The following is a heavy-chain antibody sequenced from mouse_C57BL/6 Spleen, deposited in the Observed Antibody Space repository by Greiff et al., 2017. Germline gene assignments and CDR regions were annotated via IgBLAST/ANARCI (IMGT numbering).Heavy chain of an antibody. V-gene: IGHV1-47*01. J-gene: IGHJ2*01. CDR2: FHPYNDDT. Sequence: VQRVESGAELVKPGASVKLSCTASGYTFTTYPIEWMKQNHGKSLEWIGNFHPYNDDTKYNEKFKGKATLTVEKSSSTVYLELSRLTSDDAAVYYCARGGLRRDFDYWGQGTTLTVSS. D-gene: IGHD2-4*01. CDR1: GYTFTTYP. CDR3: ARGGLRRDFDY.